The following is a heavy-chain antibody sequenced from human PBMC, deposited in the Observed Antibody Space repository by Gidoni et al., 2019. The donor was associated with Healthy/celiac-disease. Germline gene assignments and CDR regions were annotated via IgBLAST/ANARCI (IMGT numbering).Heavy chain of an antibody. V-gene: IGHV3-23*01. D-gene: IGHD3-22*01. CDR1: GFTFSSYA. CDR2: LSGSGGST. CDR3: AKPSRMCYDSSGCIFQH. Sequence: EVQLLESGGGLVQPGGSLRLCCAASGFTFSSYAMSWVRQAPGQGLVLFSALSGSGGSTYYADSVQGRFTISRDNSNNTLYLQMNSLRAEYTAVYYCAKPSRMCYDSSGCIFQHWVQGTLVTVSS. J-gene: IGHJ1*01.